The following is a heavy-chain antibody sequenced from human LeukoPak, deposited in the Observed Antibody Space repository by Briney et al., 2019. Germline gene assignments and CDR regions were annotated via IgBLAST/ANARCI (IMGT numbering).Heavy chain of an antibody. J-gene: IGHJ3*02. Sequence: GGSLRLSCAASGFTFSSYAMSWLRPAPGKGLVWVSTISGSGGSTYYADSVKGRITISRDNSKNTLYLQMNSLRAEDTALYYCAKDPSSGSYSRGAFDIWGQGTMVTVSS. CDR2: ISGSGGST. CDR3: AKDPSSGSYSRGAFDI. D-gene: IGHD1-26*01. CDR1: GFTFSSYA. V-gene: IGHV3-23*01.